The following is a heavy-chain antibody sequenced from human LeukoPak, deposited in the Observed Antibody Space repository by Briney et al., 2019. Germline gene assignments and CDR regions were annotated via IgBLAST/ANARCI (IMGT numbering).Heavy chain of an antibody. J-gene: IGHJ4*02. CDR2: IYSGGST. D-gene: IGHD3-22*01. CDR1: GFTVSSNY. V-gene: IGHV3-53*01. Sequence: QTGGSLRLSCAATGFTVSSNYMSWVRQAPGKGLEWVSVIYSGGSTYYADSVKGRFTISRDNAKNSLYLQMNSLRAEDTAVYYCARDHTYYYDSSGYYWGQGTLVTVSS. CDR3: ARDHTYYYDSSGYY.